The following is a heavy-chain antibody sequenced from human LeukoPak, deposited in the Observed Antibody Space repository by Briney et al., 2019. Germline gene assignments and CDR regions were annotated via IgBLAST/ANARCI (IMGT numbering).Heavy chain of an antibody. J-gene: IGHJ4*02. D-gene: IGHD1-7*01. CDR3: ARLELPYAEFKAGYYFDY. V-gene: IGHV4-59*08. Sequence: SETLSLTCTVSGGSISSYYWSWIRQPPGKGLEWIGYIYYSGSTNYNPSLKSRVTISVDTSKNQSSLKLSSVTAADTAVYYCARLELPYAEFKAGYYFDYWGQGTLVTVSS. CDR2: IYYSGST. CDR1: GGSISSYY.